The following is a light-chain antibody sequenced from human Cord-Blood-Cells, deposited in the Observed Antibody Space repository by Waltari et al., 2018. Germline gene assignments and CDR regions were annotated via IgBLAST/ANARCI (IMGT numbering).Light chain of an antibody. Sequence: EIVLTQSPGTRSLSPGERATLSCRASQSVSSSYLAWYQQKPGQAPGLLIYGASSRATGIPDRFSGSGSGTDFTLTISRLEPEDFAVYYCQQYGSSPWTFGQGTKVEIK. CDR2: GAS. J-gene: IGKJ1*01. CDR1: QSVSSSY. CDR3: QQYGSSPWT. V-gene: IGKV3-20*01.